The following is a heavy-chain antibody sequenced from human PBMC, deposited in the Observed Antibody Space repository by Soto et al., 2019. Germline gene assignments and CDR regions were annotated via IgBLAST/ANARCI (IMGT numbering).Heavy chain of an antibody. Sequence: QVQLVQSGAEVKKPRASVTVSCKTSGYTFSNYGINWVRQAPGQGLEWMGWISGYNGTTNYAQTVQGRVPRTTETSPGTVYMEVRGLKSDDTAIYYCSRFIMVGGWFDPNYYHGMDVWGQGTTVTVS. CDR3: SRFIMVGGWFDPNYYHGMDV. V-gene: IGHV1-18*01. CDR1: GYTFSNYG. J-gene: IGHJ6*02. D-gene: IGHD6-19*01. CDR2: ISGYNGTT.